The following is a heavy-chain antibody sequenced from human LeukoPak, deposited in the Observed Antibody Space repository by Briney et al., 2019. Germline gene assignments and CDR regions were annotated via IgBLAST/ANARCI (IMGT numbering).Heavy chain of an antibody. CDR3: ARSMAVVPAAPSYYYYGMDV. V-gene: IGHV3-33*01. CDR2: IWYDGSNK. CDR1: GFTFSSYG. D-gene: IGHD2-2*01. Sequence: GGSLRLSCAASGFTFSSYGMHWVRQAPGKGLEWVAVIWYDGSNKYYADSVKGRFTISRDNSKNTLYPQMNSLRAEDTAVYYCARSMAVVPAAPSYYYYGMDVWGQGTTVTVSS. J-gene: IGHJ6*02.